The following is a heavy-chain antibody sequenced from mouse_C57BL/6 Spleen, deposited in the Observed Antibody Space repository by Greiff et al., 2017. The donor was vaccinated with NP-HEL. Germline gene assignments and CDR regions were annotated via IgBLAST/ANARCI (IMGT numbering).Heavy chain of an antibody. Sequence: VQRVESGGGLVKPGGSLKLSCAASGFTFSSYAMSWVRQTPEKRLEWVATISDGGSYTYYPDNVKGRFTISRDNAKNNLYLQMSHLKSEDTAMYYCARDKMVTTGYAMDYWGQGTSVTVSS. J-gene: IGHJ4*01. D-gene: IGHD2-3*01. CDR1: GFTFSSYA. V-gene: IGHV5-4*01. CDR3: ARDKMVTTGYAMDY. CDR2: ISDGGSYT.